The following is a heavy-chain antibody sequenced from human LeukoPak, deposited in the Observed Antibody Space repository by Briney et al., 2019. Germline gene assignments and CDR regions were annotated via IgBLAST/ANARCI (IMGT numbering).Heavy chain of an antibody. CDR3: ARVRIGGYCGGDCYSPDY. CDR1: AFTFNNYW. D-gene: IGHD2-21*02. J-gene: IGHJ4*02. CDR2: IWYDGSNK. Sequence: GGSLRLSCVASAFTFNNYWMHWVRQAPGKGLEWVALIWYDGSNKYYADSVKGRFTISRDNSKNTLYLQMNSLRAEDTAMYYCARVRIGGYCGGDCYSPDYWGQGTLVTVSS. V-gene: IGHV3-33*08.